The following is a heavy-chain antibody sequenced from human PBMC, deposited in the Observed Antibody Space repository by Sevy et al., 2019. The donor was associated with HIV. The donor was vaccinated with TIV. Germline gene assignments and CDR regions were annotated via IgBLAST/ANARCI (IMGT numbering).Heavy chain of an antibody. J-gene: IGHJ3*02. CDR1: GYTFTSHA. CDR2: INTNTGNP. D-gene: IGHD6-13*01. V-gene: IGHV7-4-1*02. CDR3: ARDGAATGSDAFDIWGSTFDI. Sequence: ASVKVSCKASGYTFTSHAMIWVRQAPGQGLEWMGWINTNTGNPTYCQGFTGRFVFSLDTSVSTAYLQISSLKAADTAVYYCARDGAATGSDAFDIWGSTFDIWGQGTMVTVSS.